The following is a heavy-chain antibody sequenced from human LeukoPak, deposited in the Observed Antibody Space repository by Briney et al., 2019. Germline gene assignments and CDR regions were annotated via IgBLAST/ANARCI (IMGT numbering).Heavy chain of an antibody. CDR1: GYTFTSYY. D-gene: IGHD6-19*01. CDR3: ARGHPGSSGPHEYYYYGMDV. J-gene: IGHJ6*02. CDR2: INPSGGST. Sequence: ASVKVSCKASGYTFTSYYMHWVRQAPGQGLEWMGIINPSGGSTSYAQKFQGRVTMTRDTSTSTVYMELSSLRSEDTAVYYCARGHPGSSGPHEYYYYGMDVWGQGTTVTVSS. V-gene: IGHV1-46*01.